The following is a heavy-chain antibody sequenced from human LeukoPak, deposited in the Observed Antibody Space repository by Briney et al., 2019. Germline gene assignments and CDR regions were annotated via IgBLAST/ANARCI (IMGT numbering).Heavy chain of an antibody. D-gene: IGHD3-22*01. CDR2: IYYSGST. CDR1: GGSISSSSYY. J-gene: IGHJ4*02. Sequence: SETLSLTCTVSGGSISSSSYYWGWIRQPPGKGLEWIGSIYYSGSTYYNPSLKSRVTISVDTSKNQFSLKLSSVTAADTAVYYCARRKGGRITMIDYWGQGTLVTVSS. CDR3: ARRKGGRITMIDY. V-gene: IGHV4-39*01.